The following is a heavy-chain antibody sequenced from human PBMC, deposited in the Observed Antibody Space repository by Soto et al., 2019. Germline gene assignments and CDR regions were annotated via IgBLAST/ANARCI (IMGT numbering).Heavy chain of an antibody. CDR2: ISSSSSTI. CDR1: ELTFFNYS. D-gene: IGHD1-26*01. Sequence: AAVELTFFNYSMSRILKAPGKGLEWVPYISSSSSTIYYADSVKGRFTISRDNAKNSLYLQMNSLRDEDTAVYYCAREGGNLNWFDPWGQGTLVTVSS. J-gene: IGHJ5*02. CDR3: AREGGNLNWFDP. V-gene: IGHV3-48*02.